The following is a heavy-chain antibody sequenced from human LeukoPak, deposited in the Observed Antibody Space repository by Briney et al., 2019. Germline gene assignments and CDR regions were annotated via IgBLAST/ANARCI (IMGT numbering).Heavy chain of an antibody. V-gene: IGHV3-23*01. CDR2: ISGSGDNT. Sequence: GGSLRLSCAASGFTFSSYAMSWVRQAPGKGLEWVSGISGSGDNTYYAESVKGRFTSSRDNSKNTLYVQVNSLGTEDTAAYYCAKGSYYDSSGSFYFDYWGQGTLLTVSS. CDR1: GFTFSSYA. J-gene: IGHJ4*02. CDR3: AKGSYYDSSGSFYFDY. D-gene: IGHD3-22*01.